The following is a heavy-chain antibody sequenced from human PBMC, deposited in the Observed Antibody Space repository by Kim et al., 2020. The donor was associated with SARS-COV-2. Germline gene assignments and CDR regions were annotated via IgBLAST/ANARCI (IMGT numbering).Heavy chain of an antibody. Sequence: YYADSVKGRFTISRDNSKNTLYLQMNSLRAEDTAVYYCARENSSSDAFDIWGQGTMVTVSS. D-gene: IGHD6-13*01. CDR3: ARENSSSDAFDI. V-gene: IGHV3-30*01. J-gene: IGHJ3*02.